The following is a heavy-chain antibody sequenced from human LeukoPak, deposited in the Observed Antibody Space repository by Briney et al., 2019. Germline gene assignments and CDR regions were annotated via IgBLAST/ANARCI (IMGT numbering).Heavy chain of an antibody. Sequence: PGGSLRLTCAASGFTFSTYAMHWVRQAPGKGLEHVSAISTNGDSTYYANSVKGRFTISRDNSKNTLHLQMGSLRAEDMAVYYCARWASTSCYDYWGQETLVTVSS. D-gene: IGHD2-2*01. J-gene: IGHJ4*02. CDR3: ARWASTSCYDY. CDR2: ISTNGDST. V-gene: IGHV3-64*01. CDR1: GFTFSTYA.